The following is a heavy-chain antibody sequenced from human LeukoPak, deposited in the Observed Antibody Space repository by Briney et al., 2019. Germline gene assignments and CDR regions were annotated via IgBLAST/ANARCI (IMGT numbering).Heavy chain of an antibody. CDR2: IYTSGST. D-gene: IGHD6-19*01. V-gene: IGHV4-4*07. CDR3: ARDSSGRSSGYYFDY. Sequence: PSETLSLTCTVSGGSISSYYWSWIRQPAGKGLEWIGRIYTSGSTNYNPSLKSRVTMSVDTSKNQFSLKLSSVTAADTAVYYCARDSSGRSSGYYFDYWGQGTLVTVSS. CDR1: GGSISSYY. J-gene: IGHJ4*02.